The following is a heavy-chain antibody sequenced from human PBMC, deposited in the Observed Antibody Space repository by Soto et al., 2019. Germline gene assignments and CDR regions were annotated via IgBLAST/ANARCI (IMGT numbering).Heavy chain of an antibody. CDR1: GGTFGSYA. J-gene: IGHJ6*02. D-gene: IGHD3-16*01. CDR2: IIPIFGTA. CDR3: ARLLGDLINYYYYGMDV. V-gene: IGHV1-69*13. Sequence: SVKVSCKASGGTFGSYARSWVRQAPGQGLEWMVGIIPIFGTANYAQKFQGRVTITADESTSTAYMELSSLRSEDTAVYYCARLLGDLINYYYYGMDVWGQGTTVTVSS.